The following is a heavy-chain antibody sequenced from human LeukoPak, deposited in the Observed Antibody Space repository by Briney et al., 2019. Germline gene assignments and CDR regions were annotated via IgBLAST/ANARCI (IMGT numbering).Heavy chain of an antibody. CDR1: GFTFSSYA. Sequence: PGGSLRLSCAASGFTFSSYAMSWVRQAPGKGLEWVSDISGSGDTTYYAESVKGRFTISRDNSKNTLYLQMYSLRAEDTAVYYCAKGPSAFDYWGQGTQVAVSS. V-gene: IGHV3-23*01. CDR3: AKGPSAFDY. CDR2: ISGSGDTT. J-gene: IGHJ4*02.